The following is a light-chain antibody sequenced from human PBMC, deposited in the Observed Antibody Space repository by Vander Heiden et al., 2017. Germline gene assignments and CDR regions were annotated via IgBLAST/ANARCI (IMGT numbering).Light chain of an antibody. Sequence: EIVLTQSPATLSLSPGESATLSCRASQSVSSYLAWYQQKPGQAPRLLIYDASNRATGIPARFSGGGSGTDFTLTISSLEPEDFAVYYCQQRSDWPPTFGQGTKLEIK. J-gene: IGKJ2*01. CDR2: DAS. V-gene: IGKV3-11*01. CDR1: QSVSSY. CDR3: QQRSDWPPT.